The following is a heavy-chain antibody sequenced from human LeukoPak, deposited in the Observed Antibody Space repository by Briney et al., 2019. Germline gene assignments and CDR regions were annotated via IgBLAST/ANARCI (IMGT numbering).Heavy chain of an antibody. V-gene: IGHV3-48*03. CDR2: IGSSGSPI. Sequence: QPGGSLRLSCAASGFTFSSYEMNWVRQSPGKGLEWVSYIGSSGSPIYYADSVKGRFTISRDNAKNSLYLQMNSLRAEDTAVYYCALGYDILTGRFDYWGQGTLVTVSS. CDR3: ALGYDILTGRFDY. D-gene: IGHD3-9*01. J-gene: IGHJ4*02. CDR1: GFTFSSYE.